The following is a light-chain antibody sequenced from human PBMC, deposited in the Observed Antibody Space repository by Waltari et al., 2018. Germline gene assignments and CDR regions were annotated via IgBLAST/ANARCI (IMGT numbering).Light chain of an antibody. CDR1: SGHSSNV. V-gene: IGLV4-69*01. CDR3: ETGGHGTWV. Sequence: QLVVTQSPSASAPLGASVKLTCTLSSGHSSNVIAWLQQRPEKGPRYLMKVNSDGSHSKGDGIADRFSGSSSGAERYLTISSRQSDDEADYYCETGGHGTWVFGGGTKLTVL. CDR2: VNSDGSH. J-gene: IGLJ3*02.